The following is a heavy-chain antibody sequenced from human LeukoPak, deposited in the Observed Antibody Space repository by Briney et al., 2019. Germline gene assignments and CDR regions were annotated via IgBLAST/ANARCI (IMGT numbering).Heavy chain of an antibody. J-gene: IGHJ4*02. Sequence: GGSLRLSCAASGFTFSNHAMNWVRQAPGKGLEWVTPISFDGTDKYYADAVTGRFTISRDNSKNTLYLQMNSLRAEDTAVYYCARDWAAGELLSYNDLDYWGQGTLVTVSS. D-gene: IGHD1-26*01. V-gene: IGHV3-30-3*01. CDR2: ISFDGTDK. CDR1: GFTFSNHA. CDR3: ARDWAAGELLSYNDLDY.